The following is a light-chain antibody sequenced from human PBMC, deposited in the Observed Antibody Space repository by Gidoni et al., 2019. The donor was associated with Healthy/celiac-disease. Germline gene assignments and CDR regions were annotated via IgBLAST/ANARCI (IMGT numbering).Light chain of an antibody. CDR3: QSYDSSLSGVV. J-gene: IGLJ2*01. Sequence: QSVLTPPPSVSGAPGQRVTISCTGSSSNIGSGYDVHWYQHLPGTASKLLIYGNNNRPSGVPDRFSGSKSGTSASLAITGLQAEDEGDFYCQSYDSSLSGVVFGGGTKLTVL. CDR1: SSNIGSGYD. V-gene: IGLV1-40*01. CDR2: GNN.